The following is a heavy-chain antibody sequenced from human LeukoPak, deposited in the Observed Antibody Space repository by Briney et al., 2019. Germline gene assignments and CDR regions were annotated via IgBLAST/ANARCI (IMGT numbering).Heavy chain of an antibody. CDR2: ISSNGGRT. CDR3: ARQHSGYYDY. D-gene: IGHD3-22*01. V-gene: IGHV3-64*01. J-gene: IGHJ4*02. CDR1: GFTFSSYA. Sequence: GGSLRLSCAASGFTFSSYAMHWVRQASGKGLEYGSAISSNGGRTYYANSVKGRFTISRDNSKNTLYLQMGSLRAEDMAVYYCARQHSGYYDYWGQGTLVTVSS.